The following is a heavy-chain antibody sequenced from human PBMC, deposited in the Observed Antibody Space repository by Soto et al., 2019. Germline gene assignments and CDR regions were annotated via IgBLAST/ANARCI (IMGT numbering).Heavy chain of an antibody. CDR2: INHSGST. CDR1: GGSFSGYY. D-gene: IGHD6-19*01. Sequence: SETLSLTCAVYGGSFSGYYWSWIRQPPGKGLEWIGEINHSGSTNCNRSLKSRVTVSVDTSNNSFSLKLSPVTAGDTAVYYCAISRTPRIAVEAPPSSFDSWGQETLVPAS. V-gene: IGHV4-34*01. CDR3: AISRTPRIAVEAPPSSFDS. J-gene: IGHJ4*02.